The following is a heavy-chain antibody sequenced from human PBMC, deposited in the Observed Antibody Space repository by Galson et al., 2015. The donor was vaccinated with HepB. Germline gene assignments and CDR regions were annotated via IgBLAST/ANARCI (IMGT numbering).Heavy chain of an antibody. Sequence: SETLSLTCTVSGGSISSSSYYWGWIRQPPGKGLEWIGSIYYSGSTYYNPSLKSRVTISVDTSKNQFSLKLSSVTAADTAVYYCARQGHYDILTGYGGDAFDIWGQGTMVTVSS. CDR2: IYYSGST. V-gene: IGHV4-39*01. CDR3: ARQGHYDILTGYGGDAFDI. J-gene: IGHJ3*02. D-gene: IGHD3-9*01. CDR1: GGSISSSSYY.